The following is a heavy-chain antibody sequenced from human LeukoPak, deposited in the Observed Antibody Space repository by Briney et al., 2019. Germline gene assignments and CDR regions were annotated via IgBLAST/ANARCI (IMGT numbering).Heavy chain of an antibody. CDR1: GFTFSSYG. CDR2: IKQDGSEK. J-gene: IGHJ3*02. Sequence: GGSLRLSCAASGFTFSSYGMSWVRQAPGKGLEWVANIKQDGSEKYYVDSVKGRFTISRDNAKKSLYLQMNSLRAEDTAVYHCARDPYYYDGDAFDIWGQGTMVTVSS. D-gene: IGHD3-22*01. V-gene: IGHV3-7*01. CDR3: ARDPYYYDGDAFDI.